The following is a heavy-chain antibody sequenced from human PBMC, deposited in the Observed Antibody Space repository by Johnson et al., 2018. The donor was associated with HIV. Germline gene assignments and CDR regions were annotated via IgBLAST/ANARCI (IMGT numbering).Heavy chain of an antibody. CDR1: GFSIRNFW. V-gene: IGHV3-7*05. D-gene: IGHD2-15*01. CDR3: ARDELYRMYALTALDI. Sequence: VQLVESGGGLVQPGGSLRLSCAVSGFSIRNFWKTWVRQAPGKGLEWVANIKEDGSEKNYVDSVKGRFTISRDNAKNSLYLQRNSLRAEDTAKYYCARDELYRMYALTALDIWGQGTMVIVSS. CDR2: IKEDGSEK. J-gene: IGHJ3*02.